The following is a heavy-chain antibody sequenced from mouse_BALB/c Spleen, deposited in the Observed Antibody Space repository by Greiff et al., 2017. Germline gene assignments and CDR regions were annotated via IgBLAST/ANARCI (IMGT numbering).Heavy chain of an antibody. CDR3: AKGYWDGDDY. J-gene: IGHJ2*01. D-gene: IGHD4-1*01. CDR2: INPSTGYT. V-gene: IGHV1-7*01. CDR1: GYTFTSYW. Sequence: QVQLQQSGAELAKPGASVKMSCKASGYTFTSYWMHWVKQRPGQGLEWIGYINPSTGYTEYNQKFKDKATLTADKSSSTAYMQLSSLTSEDSAVYYCAKGYWDGDDYWGQGTTLTVSS.